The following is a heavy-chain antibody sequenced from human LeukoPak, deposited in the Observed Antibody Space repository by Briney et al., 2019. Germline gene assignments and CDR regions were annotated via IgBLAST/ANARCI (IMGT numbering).Heavy chain of an antibody. CDR3: AREKRAMVIDY. Sequence: GGSLRLSCAASGFTVSSNYMSWVRQAPGKGLEWVSLIYSGGSTYYADSVKGRFTISRDNSKNTLYLQMNSLRAEDTAVYYCAREKRAMVIDYWGQGTLVTVSS. CDR1: GFTVSSNY. J-gene: IGHJ4*02. CDR2: IYSGGST. D-gene: IGHD5-18*01. V-gene: IGHV3-66*01.